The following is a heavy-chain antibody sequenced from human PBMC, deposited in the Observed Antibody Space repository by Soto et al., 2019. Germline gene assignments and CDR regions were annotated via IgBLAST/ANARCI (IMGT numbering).Heavy chain of an antibody. J-gene: IGHJ4*02. Sequence: QVQLQESGPGLVKPSETLSLTCTVSSDSISSYYWSWIRQPPGKRLEWIGYISYTGSTDYNPSLKSRVTISGDTSKNQFSLKVSSVTAADTAVYYCARGTSGQLPCDYWGQGTLVTVSS. CDR3: ARGTSGQLPCDY. D-gene: IGHD3-10*01. V-gene: IGHV4-59*01. CDR2: ISYTGST. CDR1: SDSISSYY.